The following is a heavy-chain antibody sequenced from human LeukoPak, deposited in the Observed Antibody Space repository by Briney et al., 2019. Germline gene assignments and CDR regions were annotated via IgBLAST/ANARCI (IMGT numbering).Heavy chain of an antibody. V-gene: IGHV3-9*01. CDR3: ARGPPYGLRCDFLDS. Sequence: PGGSLRFSCAASGFTFDDYAMHWVRQAPGKGLEWVSGISWNSGSIGYADSVKGRFTISRDNAKNSLSLQMDSLRAEDTALYYCARGPPYGLRCDFLDSWGQGTQVTVSS. CDR1: GFTFDDYA. D-gene: IGHD3-10*01. J-gene: IGHJ5*01. CDR2: ISWNSGSI.